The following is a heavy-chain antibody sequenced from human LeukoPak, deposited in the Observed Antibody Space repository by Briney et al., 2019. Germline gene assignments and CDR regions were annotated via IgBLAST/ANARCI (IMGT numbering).Heavy chain of an antibody. CDR2: ISGSGGST. J-gene: IGHJ4*02. CDR3: AKALNGSYYV. CDR1: GVTFSSYA. V-gene: IGHV3-23*01. Sequence: PGGSLRLSCAASGVTFSSYAMSWVRQAPGKGREWVSAISGSGGSTYYADSVKGRFTISRDNSKNTLYLQMNSLRAEDTAVYYCAKALNGSYYVWGQGTLVTVSS. D-gene: IGHD1-26*01.